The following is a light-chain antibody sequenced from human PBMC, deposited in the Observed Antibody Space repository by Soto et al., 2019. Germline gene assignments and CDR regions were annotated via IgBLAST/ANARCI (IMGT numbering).Light chain of an antibody. Sequence: EMVLTPSPGTLSLSPGERATLSCRASQSVSSSYLAWYQQKPGQAPRLLIYGASYRATGIPDRFSGSGSGTDFTLTISRLEPEDFAVYYCQQYGSTPRTFGQGTKVEIK. CDR2: GAS. CDR1: QSVSSSY. J-gene: IGKJ1*01. CDR3: QQYGSTPRT. V-gene: IGKV3-20*01.